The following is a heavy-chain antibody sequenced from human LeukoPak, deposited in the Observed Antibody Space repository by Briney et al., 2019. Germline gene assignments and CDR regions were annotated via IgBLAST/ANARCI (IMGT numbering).Heavy chain of an antibody. CDR1: GFTFSSYA. CDR2: ISGSGGST. D-gene: IGHD3-9*01. V-gene: IGHV3-23*01. Sequence: SGGSLRLSCAASGFTFSSYAMSWVRQAPGKGLEWVSAISGSGGSTYYADSVKGRFTISRDNSKNTLYLQLNSLKAEDTAVYYCAKVLSLIFWSFDYWGQGILVTVSS. CDR3: AKVLSLIFWSFDY. J-gene: IGHJ4*02.